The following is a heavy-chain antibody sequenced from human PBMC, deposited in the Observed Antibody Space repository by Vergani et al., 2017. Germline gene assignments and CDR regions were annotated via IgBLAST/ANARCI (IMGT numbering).Heavy chain of an antibody. D-gene: IGHD5-18*01. CDR3: ARVGDCGSRGNWYFDL. Sequence: EVKLVQSGAEVKKPGATVKISCKVSGYTFTDYYMHWVQQAPGKGLEWMGLVDPEDGETIYAEKFQGRVIITADTSTDTTYMELGSLRSEDTAVYYCARVGDCGSRGNWYFDLWGRGTLVTVAS. V-gene: IGHV1-69-2*01. J-gene: IGHJ2*01. CDR2: VDPEDGET. CDR1: GYTFTDYY.